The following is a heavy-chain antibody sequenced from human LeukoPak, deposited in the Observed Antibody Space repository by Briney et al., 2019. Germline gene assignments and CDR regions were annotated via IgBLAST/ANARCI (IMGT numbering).Heavy chain of an antibody. CDR2: IWYDGSNK. V-gene: IGHV3-33*01. D-gene: IGHD1-26*01. CDR3: ARGGGYYAIDY. J-gene: IGHJ4*02. CDR1: GFTCSSYG. Sequence: GGSLRRSCAAAGFTCSSYGMHWVRQAPGKGLEWVAVIWYDGSNKYYADSVKGRFTISRDNSKNTLYLQMNNLRAEDTAVCYCARGGGYYAIDYWGQGTLVTVSS.